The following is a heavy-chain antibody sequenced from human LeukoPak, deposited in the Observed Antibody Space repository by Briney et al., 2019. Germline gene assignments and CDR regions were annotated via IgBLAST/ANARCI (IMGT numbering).Heavy chain of an antibody. CDR2: IIGSGGST. J-gene: IGHJ2*01. V-gene: IGHV3-23*01. CDR3: AKGFYGSRYWYFDR. D-gene: IGHD3-10*01. Sequence: GGSLRLSCAASGSTFSSYGMSWVRQAPGKGLEWVSTIIGSGGSTYDADSVKGRFTISRDNSRNTLYLQMNSLRAEDTAVYYCAKGFYGSRYWYFDRWGRGTLVTVSS. CDR1: GSTFSSYG.